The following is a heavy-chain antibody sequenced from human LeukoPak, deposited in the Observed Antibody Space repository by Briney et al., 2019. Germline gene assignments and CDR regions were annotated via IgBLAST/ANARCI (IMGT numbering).Heavy chain of an antibody. CDR2: INQDGSEK. J-gene: IGHJ4*02. V-gene: IGHV3-7*01. Sequence: PSETLSLTCTVSSGAISTSHWMSWVRQAPGKGLEWVANINQDGSEKYYVDSVKGRFTISRDNAKNSVYLQMNSLRAEDTAVYYCARDTRGPFDYWGQGTLVTVSS. D-gene: IGHD3-10*01. CDR1: SGAISTSHW. CDR3: ARDTRGPFDY.